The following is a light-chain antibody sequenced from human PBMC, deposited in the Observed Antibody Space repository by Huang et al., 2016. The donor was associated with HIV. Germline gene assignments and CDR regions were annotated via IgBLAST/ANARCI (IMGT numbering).Light chain of an antibody. Sequence: EIVLTQSPATLSLSPGERATLSCRASQSIINFLAWYQQKPGQAPRPLIYDASNRATGIPARFSGSGSGTDFTLTISSLEPEDFAVYYCQQRSDWPLTFGGGTKVEIK. CDR1: QSIINF. CDR2: DAS. V-gene: IGKV3-11*01. CDR3: QQRSDWPLT. J-gene: IGKJ4*01.